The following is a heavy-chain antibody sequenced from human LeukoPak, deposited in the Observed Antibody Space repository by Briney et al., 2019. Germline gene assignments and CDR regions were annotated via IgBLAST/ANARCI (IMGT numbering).Heavy chain of an antibody. J-gene: IGHJ3*02. CDR2: ISAYNGNT. CDR3: ARAGRVVVIGDAFDI. V-gene: IGHV1-18*01. Sequence: ASVKVSCKASGYTFTSYGISWVRQAPGQGLEWMGWISAYNGNTNYAQKLQGRVTMTTDTSTSTAYMELRSLRSDDTAVYYCARAGRVVVIGDAFDIWGQGTMVTVSS. CDR1: GYTFTSYG. D-gene: IGHD3-22*01.